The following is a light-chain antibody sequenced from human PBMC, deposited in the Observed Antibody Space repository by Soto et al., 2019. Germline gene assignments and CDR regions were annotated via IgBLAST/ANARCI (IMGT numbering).Light chain of an antibody. J-gene: IGKJ2*01. CDR2: AAS. V-gene: IGKV1-39*01. CDR1: QSISVY. Sequence: DLQMTQSPSSLSASVGDRVTISCRASQSISVYLNWYQQKPWKAPKLLIYAASSLQSGVPSRFGGSGSGTHFTLTISSLQPEDFATYYCHQSYGTPYTFGQGTKLQIK. CDR3: HQSYGTPYT.